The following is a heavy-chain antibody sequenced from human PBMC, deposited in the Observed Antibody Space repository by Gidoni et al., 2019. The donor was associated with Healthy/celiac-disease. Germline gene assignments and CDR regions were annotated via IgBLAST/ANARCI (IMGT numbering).Heavy chain of an antibody. Sequence: EVQLLESGGGLVQPGGSLRLSCAASGFTFSSYAMRWVRQAPGKGLEWVSAISGSGVSTYYADSVKGRFTISRDNSKNTLYLQMNSLRAEDTAVYYCAKGIGYYGSGSYKMVYYYYGMDVWGQGTTVTVSS. V-gene: IGHV3-23*01. J-gene: IGHJ6*02. CDR2: ISGSGVST. CDR3: AKGIGYYGSGSYKMVYYYYGMDV. CDR1: GFTFSSYA. D-gene: IGHD3-10*01.